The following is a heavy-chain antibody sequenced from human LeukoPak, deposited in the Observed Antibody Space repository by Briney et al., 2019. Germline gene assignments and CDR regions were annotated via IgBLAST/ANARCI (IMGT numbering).Heavy chain of an antibody. D-gene: IGHD4-23*01. CDR1: GYTFTTYG. V-gene: IGHV1-18*01. Sequence: RASVKVSCKASGYTFTTYGISWVRQAPGQGLEWMGWISAYNGNTNYAQKLQGRVTMTTDTSTSTAYMELRSLRSDDTAVYYCARALKATVVTSWFDPWGQGTLVTVSS. CDR3: ARALKATVVTSWFDP. CDR2: ISAYNGNT. J-gene: IGHJ5*02.